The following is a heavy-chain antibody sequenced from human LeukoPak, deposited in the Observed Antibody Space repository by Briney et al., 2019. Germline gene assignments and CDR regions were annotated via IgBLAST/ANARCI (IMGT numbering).Heavy chain of an antibody. CDR2: VHYSGST. D-gene: IGHD3-10*01. J-gene: IGHJ5*02. CDR3: ARDSGTTGEVKFDP. CDR1: GGSLRYFF. Sequence: SETLSLTRTVSGGSLRYFFWRWVPPPPREGPEGVGYVHYSGSTNYNPSLKSRVTMSVDTSKNQFSLKLRSVTAADTAVYYCARDSGTTGEVKFDPWGQGILVTVSS. V-gene: IGHV4-59*12.